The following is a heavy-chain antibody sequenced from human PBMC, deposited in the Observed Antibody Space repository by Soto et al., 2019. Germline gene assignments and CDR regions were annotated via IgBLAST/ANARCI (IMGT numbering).Heavy chain of an antibody. V-gene: IGHV3-21*06. Sequence: DVQLVESGGGLVKPGGSLRLSCAASGFIFSSHNMNWVRQAPGKGLEWVSAITGSSSYIFYADSVKGRFTISRDNAKNTVYLQMNSLRAEDTGVYYCARLVASETGYGMDVWGQGTTVTVSS. CDR3: ARLVASETGYGMDV. D-gene: IGHD3-9*01. CDR1: GFIFSSHN. J-gene: IGHJ6*02. CDR2: ITGSSSYI.